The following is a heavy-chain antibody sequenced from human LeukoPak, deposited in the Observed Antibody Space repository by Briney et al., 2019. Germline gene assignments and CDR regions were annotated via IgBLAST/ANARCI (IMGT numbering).Heavy chain of an antibody. D-gene: IGHD6-13*01. CDR1: GFTFSSYA. CDR3: ARGGYGYSSSSGDY. CDR2: ISSGSSTI. Sequence: GGSLRLSCAASGFTFSSYAISWVRQAPGKGLEWVSSISSGSSTIYYADSVKGRFTISRDNAINSLYLQMNSLRAEDTAVHYCARGGYGYSSSSGDYWGQGALVTVSS. J-gene: IGHJ4*02. V-gene: IGHV3-48*01.